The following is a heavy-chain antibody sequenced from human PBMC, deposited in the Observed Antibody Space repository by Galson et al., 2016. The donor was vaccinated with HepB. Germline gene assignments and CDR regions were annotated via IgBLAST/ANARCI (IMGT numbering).Heavy chain of an antibody. CDR3: ARTWHSSFDY. Sequence: CAISGDSVSSNSVAWNWIRQSPSRGLEWLGRTYYRSKWYNDYAVSVKSRITINPGTTKNQFSLQLNSVTPEDTAVYYCARTWHSSFDYWGQGTLVTVSS. CDR2: TYYRSKWYN. V-gene: IGHV6-1*01. CDR1: GDSVSSNSVA. J-gene: IGHJ4*02. D-gene: IGHD6-13*01.